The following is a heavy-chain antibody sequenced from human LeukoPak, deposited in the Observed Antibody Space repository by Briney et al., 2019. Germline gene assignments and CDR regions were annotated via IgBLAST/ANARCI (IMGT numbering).Heavy chain of an antibody. CDR1: GLTFSGFA. V-gene: IGHV3-73*01. D-gene: IGHD3-10*01. CDR3: TRRNPYYGSGSPTLEFDY. J-gene: IGHJ4*02. CDR2: IRSKANSYAT. Sequence: GGSLRLSCAASGLTFSGFAMHWVRQASGKGLEWVGRIRSKANSYATAYAASVKGRFTISRDDSKNTAYLQMNSLKTEDTAVYYCTRRNPYYGSGSPTLEFDYWGQGTLVTVSS.